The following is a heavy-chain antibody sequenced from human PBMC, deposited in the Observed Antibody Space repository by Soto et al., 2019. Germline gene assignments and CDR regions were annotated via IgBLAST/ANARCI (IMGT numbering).Heavy chain of an antibody. V-gene: IGHV3-7*01. Sequence: EVQVVESGGGLVQPGGSLRLSCAGSGFTCGRHWMTWVRQAPGKALEWVANIKEDGSEIYYVDSVKGRFTISRDNAKNSVYLQMNSLRAEDTALYYCARDTYGDTGQVLDYCGEGNLVTVSS. CDR3: ARDTYGDTGQVLDY. J-gene: IGHJ4*02. CDR1: GFTCGRHW. CDR2: IKEDGSEI. D-gene: IGHD4-17*01.